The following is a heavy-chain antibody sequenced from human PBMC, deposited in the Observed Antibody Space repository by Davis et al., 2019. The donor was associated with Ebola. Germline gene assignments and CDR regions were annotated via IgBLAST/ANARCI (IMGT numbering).Heavy chain of an antibody. Sequence: PGGSLRLSCAASGFTFSNAWMSWVRQAPGKGLEWVSLISGDGGSTYYADSVKGRFTISRDNSKNSLYLQMNSLRTEDTALYYCAKDEVDLRYFDWLLKADGMDVWGQGTTVTVSS. CDR3: AKDEVDLRYFDWLLKADGMDV. CDR2: ISGDGGST. CDR1: GFTFSNAW. V-gene: IGHV3-43*02. J-gene: IGHJ6*02. D-gene: IGHD3-9*01.